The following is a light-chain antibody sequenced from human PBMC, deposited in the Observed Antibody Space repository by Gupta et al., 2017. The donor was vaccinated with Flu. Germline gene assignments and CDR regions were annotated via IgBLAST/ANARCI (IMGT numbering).Light chain of an antibody. CDR2: GSS. CDR3: QQYNNWPFVT. J-gene: IGKJ4*01. Sequence: EILMTQSPATLSVSPGERATLSWRASQSVRSNVAWYQQKPGKAPRFLIFGSSTRASDVPASFSGSGSGTEFTLTISSLQSEDFAIYYCQQYNNWPFVTFGGGTKLEIK. V-gene: IGKV3-15*01. CDR1: QSVRSN.